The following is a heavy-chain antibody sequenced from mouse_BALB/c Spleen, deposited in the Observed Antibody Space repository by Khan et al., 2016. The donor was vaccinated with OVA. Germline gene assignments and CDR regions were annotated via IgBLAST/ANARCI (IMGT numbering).Heavy chain of an antibody. V-gene: IGHV5-6*01. CDR3: ARLAYYYNSEGFAY. J-gene: IGHJ3*01. D-gene: IGHD1-1*01. CDR1: GFTFSTYG. CDR2: INTGGAYT. Sequence: EVELVESGGDFVRPGGSLKLSCAASGFTFSTYGMSWVRQTPDKRLEWVATINTGGAYTHYPDSVQGRFTIYRDNAKNTLYLQLSSLKAEDTAIYYCARLAYYYNSEGFAYWGQGTLVTVAA.